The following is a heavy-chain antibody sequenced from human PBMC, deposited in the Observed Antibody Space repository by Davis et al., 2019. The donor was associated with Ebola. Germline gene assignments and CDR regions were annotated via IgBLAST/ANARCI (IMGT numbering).Heavy chain of an antibody. CDR1: GGSISTYY. Sequence: MPSETLSLTCTVSGGSISTYYWAWIRQPPGKGLEWIANIHHSGTTIYNPSLKSRVTISVHTSKNQFSLKLNSVTAADTALYHCARQSLDFDYWGQGILVTVSS. J-gene: IGHJ4*02. CDR3: ARQSLDFDY. CDR2: IHHSGTT. V-gene: IGHV4-39*01.